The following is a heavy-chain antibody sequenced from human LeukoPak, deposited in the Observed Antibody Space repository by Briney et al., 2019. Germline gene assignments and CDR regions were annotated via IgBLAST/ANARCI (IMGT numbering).Heavy chain of an antibody. V-gene: IGHV1-69*01. J-gene: IGHJ4*02. CDR3: ARDHEVATIRYFDY. Sequence: GASVNVSCKASGGTFSRYAISWVRQAPGQGLEWMGGIIPIVGTATYAQKFQGRVTITADESTSTAYMELSRLRSEDTASYYCARDHEVATIRYFDYWGQGTLVTVSS. D-gene: IGHD5-24*01. CDR2: IIPIVGTA. CDR1: GGTFSRYA.